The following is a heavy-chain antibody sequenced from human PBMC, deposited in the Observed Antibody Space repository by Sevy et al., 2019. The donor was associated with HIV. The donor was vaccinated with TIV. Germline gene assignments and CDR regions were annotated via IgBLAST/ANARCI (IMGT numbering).Heavy chain of an antibody. CDR2: ISGSVGST. CDR1: GFTFSSYA. J-gene: IGHJ6*02. V-gene: IGHV3-23*01. Sequence: GGSLRLSCAASGFTFSSYAMSWVRQAPGKGLEWVSAISGSVGSTYYGDSVKGRFTISRDNSKNTLYLQMNSLGAEDTAVDYCAKDGALGNWVRLYYYYGMDVWGQGTTVTVSS. D-gene: IGHD7-27*01. CDR3: AKDGALGNWVRLYYYYGMDV.